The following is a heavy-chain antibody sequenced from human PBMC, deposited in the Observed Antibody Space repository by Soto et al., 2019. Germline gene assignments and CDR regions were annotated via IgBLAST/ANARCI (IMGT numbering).Heavy chain of an antibody. CDR3: TTDLARYCSGGSCYITDY. Sequence: PGGSLRLSCAASGFTFSNAWMSWVRQAPGKGLEWVGRIKSKTDGGTTDYAAPVKGRFTISRDDSKNTLYLQMNSLKTEDTAVYYCTTDLARYCSGGSCYITDYWGQGTLVTVSS. J-gene: IGHJ4*02. CDR2: IKSKTDGGTT. CDR1: GFTFSNAW. D-gene: IGHD2-15*01. V-gene: IGHV3-15*01.